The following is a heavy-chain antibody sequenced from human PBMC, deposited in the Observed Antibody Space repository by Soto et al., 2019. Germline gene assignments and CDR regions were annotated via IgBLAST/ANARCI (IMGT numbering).Heavy chain of an antibody. CDR2: ISGSGGST. Sequence: PGGSLRLSCAASGFTFSSYGMSWVRQAPGKGLEWVSAISGSGGSTYYADSVKGRFTISRDNAKNSLYLQMNSLRAEDTAVYYCARDRRDGYNFDYWGQGTLDTVSS. D-gene: IGHD5-12*01. J-gene: IGHJ4*02. V-gene: IGHV3-21*01. CDR3: ARDRRDGYNFDY. CDR1: GFTFSSYG.